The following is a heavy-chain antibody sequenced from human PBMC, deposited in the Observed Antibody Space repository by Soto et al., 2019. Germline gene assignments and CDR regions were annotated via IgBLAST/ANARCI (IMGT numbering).Heavy chain of an antibody. CDR3: ARVFPGAAAGNYYGMDV. CDR1: GGSISSGGYY. D-gene: IGHD6-13*01. Sequence: SETLSLTCTVSGGSISSGGYYWSWIRQHPGKGLEWIGYIYYSGSTNYNPSLKSRVTISVDTSKNQFSLKLSSVTAADTAVYYCARVFPGAAAGNYYGMDVWGQGTTVTVSS. J-gene: IGHJ6*02. CDR2: IYYSGST. V-gene: IGHV4-61*08.